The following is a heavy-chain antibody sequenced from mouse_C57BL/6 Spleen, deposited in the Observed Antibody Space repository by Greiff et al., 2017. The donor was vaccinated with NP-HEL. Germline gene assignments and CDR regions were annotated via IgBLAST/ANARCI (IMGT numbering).Heavy chain of an antibody. CDR3: APITPVVSYYFDY. CDR2: IYPGDGDT. V-gene: IGHV1-82*01. CDR1: GYAFSSSW. Sequence: QVQLQQSGPELVKPGASVKISCKASGYAFSSSWMNWVKQRPGKGLEWIGRIYPGDGDTNYNGKFKGKATLTADKSSSTAYIQLSSLTSEDSAVYFCAPITPVVSYYFDYWGQGTTLTVSS. D-gene: IGHD1-1*01. J-gene: IGHJ2*01.